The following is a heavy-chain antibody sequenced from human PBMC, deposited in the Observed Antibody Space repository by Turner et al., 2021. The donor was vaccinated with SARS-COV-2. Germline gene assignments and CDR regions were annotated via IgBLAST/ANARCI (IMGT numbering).Heavy chain of an antibody. V-gene: IGHV4-61*02. CDR3: AKAVPGSGWFDP. J-gene: IGHJ5*02. CDR2: IYTSGNTVGIP. D-gene: IGHD3-10*01. Sequence: QVKLQESGPGLLKPSQTLSLTCTVPGGSITSGCSFWTWIRQPAGRGLEWIGRIYTSGNTVGIPDYNPSLKSRVSISVDSSKNQFSLKLTSVTAADTAVYHCAKAVPGSGWFDPWGQGSLVTVSS. CDR1: GGSITSGCSF.